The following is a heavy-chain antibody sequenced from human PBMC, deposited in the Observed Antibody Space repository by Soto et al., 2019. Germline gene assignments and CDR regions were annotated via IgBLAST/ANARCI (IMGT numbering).Heavy chain of an antibody. V-gene: IGHV6-1*01. CDR1: GDSVSSNSAA. J-gene: IGHJ6*02. CDR2: TYYRSKWYN. CDR3: ARVSYSSGRQYYYYGMDV. Sequence: SQTLSLTCAISGDSVSSNSAAWNWIRQPPSRGLEWLGRTYYRSKWYNDYAVSVKSRITINPDTSKNQFSLQLNSVTPEDTAVYYCARVSYSSGRQYYYYGMDVWGQGTTVTVSS. D-gene: IGHD6-19*01.